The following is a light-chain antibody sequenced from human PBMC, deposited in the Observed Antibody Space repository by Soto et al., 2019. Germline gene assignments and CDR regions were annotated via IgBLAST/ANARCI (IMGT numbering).Light chain of an antibody. V-gene: IGLV2-11*01. Sequence: QPALTQPRSVSGSPGQSVSISCTGTSSDVGRYSYVSRYQQHPGKAPKLMIYDVSERPSGVPDRFSGSKSGNTASLTISGLQAEDEADYYCCSYAGTYTGVFGTGTKVTVL. J-gene: IGLJ1*01. CDR3: CSYAGTYTGV. CDR2: DVS. CDR1: SSDVGRYSY.